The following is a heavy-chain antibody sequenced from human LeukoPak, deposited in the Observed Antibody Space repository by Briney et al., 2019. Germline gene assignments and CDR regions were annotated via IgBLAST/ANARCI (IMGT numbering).Heavy chain of an antibody. D-gene: IGHD2-15*01. CDR2: INHSGST. J-gene: IGHJ4*02. CDR3: ARRPYCSGGSCYLIYYFDY. Sequence: SETLSLTCAVYGGSFSGYYWSWIRQPPGKGLEWIGEINHSGSTNYNPSLKSRVTISVDTSKNQFSLKLSSVTAADTAVYYCARRPYCSGGSCYLIYYFDYWGQGTLVTVSS. CDR1: GGSFSGYY. V-gene: IGHV4-34*01.